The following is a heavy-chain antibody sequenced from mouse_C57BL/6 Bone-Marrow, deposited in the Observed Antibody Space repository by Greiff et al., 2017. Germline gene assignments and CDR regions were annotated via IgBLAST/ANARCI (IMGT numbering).Heavy chain of an antibody. J-gene: IGHJ1*03. CDR3: AKGVSSHWYFDV. V-gene: IGHV1-7*01. CDR2: INPSDGCP. D-gene: IGHD1-1*01. CDR1: GYTFTSYW. Sequence: VQLLESGAELVKPGASVKLSCKASGYTFTSYWMHWVNRRPGQGLECIGYINPSDGCPKYNQKLKAKATLTVDKSSSTADMQLSSLTYEDSAVYYCAKGVSSHWYFDVWGTGTTVTVSS.